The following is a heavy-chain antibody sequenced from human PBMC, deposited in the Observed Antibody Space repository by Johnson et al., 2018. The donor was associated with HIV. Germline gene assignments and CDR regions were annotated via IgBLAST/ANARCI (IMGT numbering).Heavy chain of an antibody. V-gene: IGHV3-15*01. CDR1: GITFSNAW. D-gene: IGHD1-14*01. Sequence: VQLVESGGGLVKPGGSLRLSCAASGITFSNAWMSWVRQAPGKGLEWVGRIKSKTDGGTTDYAAPVKGRFTISRDDSKNTLYLQMNSLRAEDTAVYYCARDQGGNHNAVDIWGQGTMVTVSS. CDR2: IKSKTDGGTT. J-gene: IGHJ3*02. CDR3: ARDQGGNHNAVDI.